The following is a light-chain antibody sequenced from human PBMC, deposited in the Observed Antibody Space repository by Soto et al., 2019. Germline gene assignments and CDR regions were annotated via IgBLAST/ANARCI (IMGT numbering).Light chain of an antibody. V-gene: IGLV1-47*02. Sequence: QSALTQPPSASGTPGQTVFISCSGSSSNIGGTNYAYWYQQLPGAAPKLLIHSNNLRPSGVPERISGSKFGTAASLAIIGLRSEDEAVYYCASSDDRLGAVIFGGGTKLTVL. CDR1: SSNIGGTNY. J-gene: IGLJ2*01. CDR3: ASSDDRLGAVI. CDR2: SNN.